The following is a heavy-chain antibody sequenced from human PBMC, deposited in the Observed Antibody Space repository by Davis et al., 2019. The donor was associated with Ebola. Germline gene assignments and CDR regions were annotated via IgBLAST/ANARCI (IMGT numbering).Heavy chain of an antibody. D-gene: IGHD1-14*01. CDR3: AASAGTVGKFDY. J-gene: IGHJ4*01. V-gene: IGHV1-58*02. CDR2: IVVDSGKT. Sequence: SVKVSCKTSGFTFSSSAMQWVRQARGQRLEWIGWIVVDSGKTNYAQKFQGRVTITRDMSTSTSSLDLSNLRSEDTAIYYCAASAGTVGKFDYWGQGTLVTVSS. CDR1: GFTFSSSA.